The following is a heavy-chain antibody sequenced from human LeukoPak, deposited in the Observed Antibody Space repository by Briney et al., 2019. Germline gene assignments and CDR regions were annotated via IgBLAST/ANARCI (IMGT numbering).Heavy chain of an antibody. D-gene: IGHD6-13*01. Sequence: PSETLSLTCTVSGGSISSSNYFWGWTRQPPGKGPEWVGSIYHSGTTYYDPSLKSRVTISVDTSKNQFSLKLSSVTAADTAVYYCARHSRTSSTRYFQVWGQGTLVSVSS. V-gene: IGHV4-39*01. CDR1: GGSISSSNYF. J-gene: IGHJ1*01. CDR2: IYHSGTT. CDR3: ARHSRTSSTRYFQV.